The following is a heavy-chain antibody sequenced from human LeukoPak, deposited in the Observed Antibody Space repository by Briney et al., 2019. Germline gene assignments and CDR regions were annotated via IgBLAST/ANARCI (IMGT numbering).Heavy chain of an antibody. J-gene: IGHJ4*02. CDR2: IITILDIP. CDR1: GGSFSNYG. Sequence: SVKVSCKASGGSFSNYGITWVRQAPGQGLEWMGRIITILDIPNYAQKFQGRVTITLDKSTITIFMELSSLRSEDTAVYYCARELEPYYFDYWGQGSLVTVSS. D-gene: IGHD1-1*01. CDR3: ARELEPYYFDY. V-gene: IGHV1-69*04.